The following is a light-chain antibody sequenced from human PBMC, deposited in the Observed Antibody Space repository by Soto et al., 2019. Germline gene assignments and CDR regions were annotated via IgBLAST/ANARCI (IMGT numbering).Light chain of an antibody. J-gene: IGKJ4*01. CDR3: QQYHNWPPGLT. CDR2: GAS. V-gene: IGKV3-15*01. CDR1: QSVSGN. Sequence: EVVMTQSPATLSVSPGERVTLSCTASQSVSGNLAWYQQKPGQAPRLLIHGASTRATDIPARFSGSGSGTEFTLTITSLQSEDFAVYYCQQYHNWPPGLTFGGGPRVDIK.